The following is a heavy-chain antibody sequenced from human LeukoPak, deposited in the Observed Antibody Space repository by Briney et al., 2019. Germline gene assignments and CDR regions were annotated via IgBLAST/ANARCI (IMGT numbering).Heavy chain of an antibody. CDR3: ARDSSGWYTT. Sequence: GGSLRLSCAASGFTFSSYGMNWVRQAPGKGLEWVSSISSSSSYIYYADSVKGRFTISRDNAKNSLYLQMNSLRAEDTAVYYCARDSSGWYTTWGQGTLVTVSS. D-gene: IGHD6-19*01. J-gene: IGHJ4*02. CDR1: GFTFSSYG. CDR2: ISSSSSYI. V-gene: IGHV3-21*01.